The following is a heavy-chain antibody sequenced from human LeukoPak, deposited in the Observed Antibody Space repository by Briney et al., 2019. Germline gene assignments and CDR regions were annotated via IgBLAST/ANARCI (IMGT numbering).Heavy chain of an antibody. V-gene: IGHV3-30-3*01. CDR1: GFTFSSYA. J-gene: IGHJ4*02. CDR3: AGGVDGDYFDY. CDR2: ISYDGSNK. D-gene: IGHD4-17*01. Sequence: GGSLRLSCAASGFTFSSYAMHWVRQAPGKGLEWVAVISYDGSNKYYADSVKGRFTISRDNSKNTLYLQMNSLRAEDTAVYYCAGGVDGDYFDYWGQGTLVTVSS.